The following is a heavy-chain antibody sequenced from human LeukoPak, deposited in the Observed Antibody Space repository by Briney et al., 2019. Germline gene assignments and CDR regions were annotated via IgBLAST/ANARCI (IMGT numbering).Heavy chain of an antibody. V-gene: IGHV3-48*03. CDR3: ARDLGMAYFDY. J-gene: IGHJ4*02. CDR2: ISSSGSTI. CDR1: GFTFSSYE. D-gene: IGHD1-14*01. Sequence: GGSLRLSCAASGFTFSSYEMNWVRQAPGKGLEWVSYISSSGSTIYYADSVKGRFTISRDNAKNSLYLQTNSLRAEDTAVYYCARDLGMAYFDYWGQGTLVTVSS.